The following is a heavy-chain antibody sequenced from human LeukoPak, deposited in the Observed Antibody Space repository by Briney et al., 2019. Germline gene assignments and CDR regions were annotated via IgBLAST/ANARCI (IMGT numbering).Heavy chain of an antibody. CDR2: IYSGGST. J-gene: IGHJ4*02. D-gene: IGHD2-2*01. CDR1: GFTVRSNY. V-gene: IGHV3-53*01. CDR3: AGAYCSISSCLFFND. Sequence: GGSLRLSCAASGFTVRSNYMSWVRQDPGERLERVSVIYSGGSTYYADSVKGRFTISTDNSKKTLYLQMKSLRSEDTAVYYIAGAYCSISSCLFFNDWGQGTLVTV.